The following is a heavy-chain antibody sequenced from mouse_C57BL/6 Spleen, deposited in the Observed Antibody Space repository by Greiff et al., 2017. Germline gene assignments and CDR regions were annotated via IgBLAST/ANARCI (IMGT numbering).Heavy chain of an antibody. CDR3: ARYDGSYAMDY. CDR2: IDPSDSET. CDR1: GYTFTSYW. V-gene: IGHV1-52*01. D-gene: IGHD2-2*01. Sequence: QVQLKQPGAELVRPGSSVKLSCKASGYTFTSYWMHWVKQRPIQGLEWIGNIDPSDSETHYNQKFKDKATLTVDKSSSTAYMQLSSLTSEDSAVYYCARYDGSYAMDYWGQGTSVTVSS. J-gene: IGHJ4*01.